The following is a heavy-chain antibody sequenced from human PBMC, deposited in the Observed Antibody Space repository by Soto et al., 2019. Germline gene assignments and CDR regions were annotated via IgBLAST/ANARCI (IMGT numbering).Heavy chain of an antibody. J-gene: IGHJ4*02. D-gene: IGHD3-10*01. V-gene: IGHV4-59*01. CDR2: IYYSGTT. CDR3: ARESYYGSGATVVGY. Sequence: QVQLQESGPGLVKPSETLSLTCTVSGGSISNFYWSWIRQPPGKGLEWIGYIYYSGTTSYNPSLNSRVTISVDTSKNQFPLKLNSVTAADTAVYYCARESYYGSGATVVGYWGLGTLVTVSS. CDR1: GGSISNFY.